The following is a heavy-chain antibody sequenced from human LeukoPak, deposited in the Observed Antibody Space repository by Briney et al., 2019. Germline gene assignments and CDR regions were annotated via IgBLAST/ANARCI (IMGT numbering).Heavy chain of an antibody. CDR1: GFTFSDYG. CDR2: IWYDGTNK. D-gene: IGHD1-26*01. CDR3: AKDRGSYSTTADS. V-gene: IGHV3-33*06. J-gene: IGHJ5*01. Sequence: GGSLRLSCAASGFTFSDYGIHWVRQTPGKGLEWVAVIWYDGTNKYYGDSVKGRFTISRDNSKNTLYLQMNSLRAEDTAVYYCAKDRGSYSTTADSWGQGTLVTVSS.